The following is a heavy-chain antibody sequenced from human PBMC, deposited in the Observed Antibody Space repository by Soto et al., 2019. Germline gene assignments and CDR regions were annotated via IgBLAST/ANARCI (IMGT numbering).Heavy chain of an antibody. CDR3: ARGGLTVVSIATSNWFDP. CDR1: GYTFTSYD. CDR2: MNPNSGNT. V-gene: IGHV1-8*01. D-gene: IGHD6-6*01. J-gene: IGHJ5*02. Sequence: QVQLVQSGAEVKKPGASVKVSCKASGYTFTSYDINWVRQATGQGLEWMGWMNPNSGNTGYAQKFQGRVTMTRNTSISTGYMELSSLRSEDTAVYYCARGGLTVVSIATSNWFDPWGQGTLVTVSS.